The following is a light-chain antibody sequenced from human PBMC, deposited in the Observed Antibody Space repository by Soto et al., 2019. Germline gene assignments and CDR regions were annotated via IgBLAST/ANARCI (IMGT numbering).Light chain of an antibody. V-gene: IGLV2-14*01. J-gene: IGLJ3*02. Sequence: QSALTQPASGSGSPGQSITISCTGTSSDVGAYDRVSWYPQHPGKAPKLMISEVATRPSGVSNRFSGSKSGNTASLTISGLQAEDEAIYFCSARTTSITWVFGGGTKLTVL. CDR2: EVA. CDR3: SARTTSITWV. CDR1: SSDVGAYDR.